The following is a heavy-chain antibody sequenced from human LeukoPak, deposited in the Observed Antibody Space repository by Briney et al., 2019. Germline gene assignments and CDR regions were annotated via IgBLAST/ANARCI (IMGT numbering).Heavy chain of an antibody. V-gene: IGHV4-4*02. CDR2: IFHSGST. Sequence: SGTLSLTCAVSGGSITSSNWWSWVRQPPGKGLEWLGEIFHSGSTYYNPSLKSRVTISVDTSKNQFSLQLSSVTAADTAVYYCASEMVRGVNPDAFDIWGQGTMVTVSS. D-gene: IGHD3-10*01. CDR3: ASEMVRGVNPDAFDI. J-gene: IGHJ3*02. CDR1: GGSITSSNW.